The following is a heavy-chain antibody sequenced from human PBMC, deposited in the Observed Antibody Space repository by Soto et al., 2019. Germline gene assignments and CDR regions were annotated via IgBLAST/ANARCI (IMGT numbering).Heavy chain of an antibody. CDR3: ATRITVFGLLIPPFDP. J-gene: IGHJ5*02. Sequence: SETLSLTCAVSGGYISGGYYSWSWIRQPPGKGLEWIGFIYNSGSTYYNSSLKSRVTMSVDTSKNQFSLRLSSVTAADTAIYYCATRITVFGLLIPPFDPWGQGTQVTVSS. CDR2: IYNSGST. CDR1: GGYISGGYYS. D-gene: IGHD3-3*01. V-gene: IGHV4-30-2*03.